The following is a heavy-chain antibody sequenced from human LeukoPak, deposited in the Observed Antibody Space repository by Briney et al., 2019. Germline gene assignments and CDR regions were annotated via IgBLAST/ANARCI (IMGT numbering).Heavy chain of an antibody. Sequence: PGASVKVSCKASGYTFTSYGISWVRQAPGKGLEWVSAISGSGGSTYYADSVKGRFTISRDNSKNTLYLQMNSLRAEDTAVYYCAKCSSKWEPYFDYWGQGTLVTVSS. J-gene: IGHJ4*02. CDR1: GYTFTSYG. V-gene: IGHV3-23*01. CDR3: AKCSSKWEPYFDY. CDR2: ISGSGGST. D-gene: IGHD1-26*01.